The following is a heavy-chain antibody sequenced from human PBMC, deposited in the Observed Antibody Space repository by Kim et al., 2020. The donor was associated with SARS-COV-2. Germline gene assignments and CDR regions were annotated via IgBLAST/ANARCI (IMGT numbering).Heavy chain of an antibody. CDR1: GFTFTNAW. Sequence: GGSLRLFCAASGFTFTNAWMNWVRQAPGKGLEWVGHIKSKIDGGTTDYTAPVKGRFTISRDDSKNMLSLQMNSLTTEDTAVYYCTTDLAGFGELFFDSWGQGTLVTVSS. V-gene: IGHV3-15*01. CDR2: IKSKIDGGTT. J-gene: IGHJ5*01. D-gene: IGHD3-10*01. CDR3: TTDLAGFGELFFDS.